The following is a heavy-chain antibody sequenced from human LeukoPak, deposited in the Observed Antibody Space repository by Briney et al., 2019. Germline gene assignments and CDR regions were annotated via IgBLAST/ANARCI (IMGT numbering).Heavy chain of an antibody. CDR3: ARGRPRYCSSTSCFDY. CDR2: MNPDSGNT. J-gene: IGHJ4*02. V-gene: IGHV1-8*01. CDR1: GYTFTSYD. Sequence: ASVKVSCKASGYTFTSYDINWVRQATGQGREWMGWMNPDSGNTGYAQKFQGRVTMTRNTSISTAYMELSSLRSEDTAVYYCARGRPRYCSSTSCFDYWGQGTLVTVSS. D-gene: IGHD2-2*01.